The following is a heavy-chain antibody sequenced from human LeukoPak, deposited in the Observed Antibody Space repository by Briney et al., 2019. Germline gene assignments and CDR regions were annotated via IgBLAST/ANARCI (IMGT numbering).Heavy chain of an antibody. CDR3: ARRAGAYSHPYDY. V-gene: IGHV3-23*01. D-gene: IGHD4/OR15-4a*01. J-gene: IGHJ4*02. Sequence: PGGSLRLSCAASGFTFSNYAMSWVRQAPGKGLEWVSAISGSGDSTYYADSVKGRFTISRDNSKNTLYLQMNSLRAEDTAVYYCARRAGAYSHPYDYWGQGTLVTASS. CDR2: ISGSGDST. CDR1: GFTFSNYA.